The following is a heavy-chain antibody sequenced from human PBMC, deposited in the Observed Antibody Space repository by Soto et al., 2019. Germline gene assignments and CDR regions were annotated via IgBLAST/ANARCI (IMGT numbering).Heavy chain of an antibody. CDR2: ISSSNGNT. J-gene: IGHJ4*02. V-gene: IGHV1-18*01. D-gene: IGHD3-10*01. CDR3: ARDRPGHLGVAGGYFDY. CDR1: GYTFTTYD. Sequence: QVQLVQSGAEVKKPGASVRVSCKASGYTFTTYDITWVRQAPGQGLEWMGWISSSNGNTHFAQKFQGRVTMTTDTSTTTSYMELTSLRSDDTAVYYCARDRPGHLGVAGGYFDYWGQGTLVTVSS.